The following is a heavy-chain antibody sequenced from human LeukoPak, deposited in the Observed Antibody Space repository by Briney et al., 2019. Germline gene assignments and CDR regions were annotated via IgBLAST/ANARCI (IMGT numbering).Heavy chain of an antibody. J-gene: IGHJ4*02. D-gene: IGHD3-22*01. CDR2: ISGSGGST. Sequence: GGSLRLSCAASGFTFSSYAMRWVRQAPGKGLERVSAISGSGGSTYYADSVKGRFTISRDNSKNTLYLQMNSLRAEDTAVYYCAKGATITMIVVYFDYWGQGTLVTVSS. CDR1: GFTFSSYA. CDR3: AKGATITMIVVYFDY. V-gene: IGHV3-23*01.